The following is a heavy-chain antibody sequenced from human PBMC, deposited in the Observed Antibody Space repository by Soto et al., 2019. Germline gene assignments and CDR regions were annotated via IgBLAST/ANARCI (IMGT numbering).Heavy chain of an antibody. Sequence: GGSLRLSCAASGFTFSSYSMNWVRQAPGKGLEWVSSISSSSSYIYYADSVKGRFTISRDNAKNSLYLQMNSLRAEDTAVYYCARATTVPTVNYFDYWGQGTLVTVSS. CDR3: ARATTVPTVNYFDY. V-gene: IGHV3-21*01. CDR1: GFTFSSYS. D-gene: IGHD4-17*01. J-gene: IGHJ4*02. CDR2: ISSSSSYI.